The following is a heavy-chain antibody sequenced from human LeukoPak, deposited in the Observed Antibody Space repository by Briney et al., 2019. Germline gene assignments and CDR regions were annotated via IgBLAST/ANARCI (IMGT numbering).Heavy chain of an antibody. CDR3: ARDHRGARLAFDI. D-gene: IGHD3-10*01. CDR1: GRSISTYY. Sequence: SETLSLTCTVSGRSISTYYWSWIRQPAGKGLEWIGRIYTTETTNYNPSLKSRITMSVDTSKNQFSLKLSSVTAADTAVYYCARDHRGARLAFDIWGQGTMVTVSS. CDR2: IYTTETT. V-gene: IGHV4-4*07. J-gene: IGHJ3*02.